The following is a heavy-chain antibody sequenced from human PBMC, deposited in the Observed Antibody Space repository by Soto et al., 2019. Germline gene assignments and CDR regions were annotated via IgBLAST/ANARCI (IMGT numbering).Heavy chain of an antibody. CDR3: ARDWAAAGPFDY. CDR2: IYYSGST. CDR1: GGSISSYY. Sequence: TSETLSLTCTVSGGSISSYYWSWIRQPPGKGLEWIGYIYYSGSTNYNPSLKSRVTISVDTSKNQFSLKLSSVTAADTAVYYYARDWAAAGPFDYWGQGTLVTVSS. V-gene: IGHV4-59*01. J-gene: IGHJ4*02. D-gene: IGHD6-13*01.